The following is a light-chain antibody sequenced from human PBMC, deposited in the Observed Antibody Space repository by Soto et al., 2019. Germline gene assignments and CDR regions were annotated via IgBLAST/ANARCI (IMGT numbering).Light chain of an antibody. V-gene: IGLV1-40*01. CDR3: QSYDTTLSGVV. J-gene: IGLJ1*01. CDR1: SSNIGAGYD. CDR2: DDN. Sequence: QSVLTQTPSVSGAPGQKITMSCTGSSSNIGAGYDVHWYQQLPGAAPKLLIYDDNNRPSGIPDRFSASKSGTSASLAITGLQGDDEANYYCQSYDTTLSGVVFGAGTKVTVL.